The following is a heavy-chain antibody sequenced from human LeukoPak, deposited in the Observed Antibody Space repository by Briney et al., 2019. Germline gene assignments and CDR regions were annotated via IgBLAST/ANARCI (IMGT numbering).Heavy chain of an antibody. CDR3: ARGDIVVVPAAMRSGFDP. Sequence: ASVKVSCKASGYTFTGYYMHWVRQAPGQGLEWMGWINPNSGGTNYAQKFQGRVPMTRDTSISTAYMELSRLRSDDTAVYYCARGDIVVVPAAMRSGFDPWGQGTLVTVSS. CDR1: GYTFTGYY. D-gene: IGHD2-2*01. J-gene: IGHJ5*02. V-gene: IGHV1-2*02. CDR2: INPNSGGT.